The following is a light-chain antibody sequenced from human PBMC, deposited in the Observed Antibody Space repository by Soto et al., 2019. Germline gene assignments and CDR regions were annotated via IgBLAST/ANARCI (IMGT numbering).Light chain of an antibody. Sequence: EIVMTQSPATLSVSPGDRATITCRASQSVSSYLAWYQQKPGQAPRLLIYGASTRATGIPARFSGSGSGTDFTLTISSLQSEDSAVYYCQQYNNSPWTFGQGTKVEIK. J-gene: IGKJ1*01. CDR2: GAS. CDR3: QQYNNSPWT. V-gene: IGKV3-15*01. CDR1: QSVSSY.